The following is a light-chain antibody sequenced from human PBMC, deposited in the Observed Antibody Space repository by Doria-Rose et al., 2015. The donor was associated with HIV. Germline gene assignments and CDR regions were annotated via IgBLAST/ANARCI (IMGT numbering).Light chain of an antibody. CDR1: RSFSSTY. Sequence: EIVLTQSPGTLSLSPGERATLSRRASRSFSSTYLAWYQQEPGQAPSLLIYDGSTRATGIPDRFSASGSGTDFTLTINRLEPEDFALYYCHQYGTSWTFGQGTKVEI. CDR3: HQYGTSWT. J-gene: IGKJ1*01. CDR2: DGS. V-gene: IGKV3-20*01.